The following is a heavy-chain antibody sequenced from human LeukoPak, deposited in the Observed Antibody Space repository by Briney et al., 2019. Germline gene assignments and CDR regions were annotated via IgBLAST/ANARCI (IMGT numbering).Heavy chain of an antibody. D-gene: IGHD3-16*01. Sequence: GGSLRLSCAASGFTLSNYNMNWVRQAPGKGLEWVSFISDSSSHTFYSDSVKGRFTISRDNSKNTLYLQMNSLRAEDTAVYYCARAGGSEAFDIWGQGTMVTVSS. V-gene: IGHV3-21*04. J-gene: IGHJ3*02. CDR3: ARAGGSEAFDI. CDR1: GFTLSNYN. CDR2: ISDSSSHT.